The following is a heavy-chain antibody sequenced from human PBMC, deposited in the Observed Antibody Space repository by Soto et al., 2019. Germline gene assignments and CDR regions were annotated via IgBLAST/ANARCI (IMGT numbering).Heavy chain of an antibody. CDR2: IYYSGST. Sequence: SETLSLTCTVSGGSISSYYWSWIRQPPGKGLEWIGYIYYSGSTNYNPSLKSRVTISVDTSKNQFSLKLSSVTAADTAVYYCASTNSGSYYFDYWGQGTLVTVSS. CDR1: GGSISSYY. D-gene: IGHD1-26*01. J-gene: IGHJ4*02. CDR3: ASTNSGSYYFDY. V-gene: IGHV4-59*01.